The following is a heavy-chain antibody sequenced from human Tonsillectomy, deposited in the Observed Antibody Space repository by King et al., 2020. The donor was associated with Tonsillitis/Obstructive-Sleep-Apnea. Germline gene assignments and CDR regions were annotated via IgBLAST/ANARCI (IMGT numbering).Heavy chain of an antibody. CDR3: ARVGENYFDY. Sequence: VQLVESGGGRVKHGGSLRLSCAASGFTFSSYSMNWVREAPGKGLEWVSSISSSSSYIYYADSVKGRFTISRDNAKNSLFLQMNSLRAEDTAVYYCARVGENYFDYWGQGTLVTVSS. CDR1: GFTFSSYS. J-gene: IGHJ4*02. D-gene: IGHD3-16*01. CDR2: ISSSSSYI. V-gene: IGHV3-21*01.